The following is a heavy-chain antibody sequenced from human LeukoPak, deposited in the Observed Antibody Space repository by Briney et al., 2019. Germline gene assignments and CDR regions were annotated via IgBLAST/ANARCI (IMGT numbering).Heavy chain of an antibody. J-gene: IGHJ5*02. CDR3: ARDGSSGWYSDH. CDR2: ITWNGGST. V-gene: IGHV3-20*04. CDR1: GFSFDGHG. D-gene: IGHD6-19*01. Sequence: GGSLRLSCAVSGFSFDGHGMSWVRQVPGKGLEWVGGITWNGGSTDYADSVKGRFTISRDNAKNSLHLQMNSVRADDTALYYCARDGSSGWYSDHWGQGTLVTVSS.